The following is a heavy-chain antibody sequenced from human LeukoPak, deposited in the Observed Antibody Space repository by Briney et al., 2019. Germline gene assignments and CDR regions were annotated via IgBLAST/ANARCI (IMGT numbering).Heavy chain of an antibody. Sequence: GRSLRLSCAASGFTFSSYGMHWVRQAPGKGLEWVAVISYDGSNKYYADSVKGRFTISRDNSKNTLYLQMNSLRAEDTAVYYCAKVLLGAVDYWGQGTLVTVSS. J-gene: IGHJ4*02. D-gene: IGHD3-16*01. CDR3: AKVLLGAVDY. CDR1: GFTFSSYG. CDR2: ISYDGSNK. V-gene: IGHV3-30*18.